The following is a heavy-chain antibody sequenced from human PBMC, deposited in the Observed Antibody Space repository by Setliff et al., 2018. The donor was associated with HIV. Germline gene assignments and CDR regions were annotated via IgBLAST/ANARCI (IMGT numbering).Heavy chain of an antibody. Sequence: PGGSLRLSCAASGFTFSSYAMSWVRQAPGKGLEWVSAISGSGSSTYYADSEKGRFTISRDNSKNTLYLQMHNLRAEDTAVYYCAKDPQTRGLRCSYYYYYMDVWGKGTTVTVSS. V-gene: IGHV3-23*01. CDR2: ISGSGSST. CDR3: AKDPQTRGLRCSYYYYYMDV. J-gene: IGHJ6*03. CDR1: GFTFSSYA. D-gene: IGHD2-21*01.